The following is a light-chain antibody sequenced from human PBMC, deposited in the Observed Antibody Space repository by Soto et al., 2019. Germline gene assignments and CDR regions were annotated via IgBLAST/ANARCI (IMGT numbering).Light chain of an antibody. J-gene: IGKJ5*01. CDR1: QSVGSY. Sequence: ETVLTQSPDTLSLSPGERATLSCRASQSVGSYLAWFQQKPGQAPRLLMFDASKRATGIPARFSGSGSGTDFTLTISSLEPEDFAVYYCEQRSHLITFGQGTRLEIK. CDR2: DAS. CDR3: EQRSHLIT. V-gene: IGKV3-11*01.